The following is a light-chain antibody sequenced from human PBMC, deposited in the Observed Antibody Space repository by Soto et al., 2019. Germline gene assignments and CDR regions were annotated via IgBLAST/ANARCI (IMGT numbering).Light chain of an antibody. CDR1: QSVNAN. V-gene: IGKV3-15*01. CDR3: QQYNTWLWT. Sequence: EVVMTQSPATLSVSPGERATLSCRASQSVNANLAWYQQKPGQAPRLLIHGAPNRATGIPARFSGSGFGTAFILTISSLQSEDFAVYYCQQYNTWLWTFGQGTKVEI. CDR2: GAP. J-gene: IGKJ1*01.